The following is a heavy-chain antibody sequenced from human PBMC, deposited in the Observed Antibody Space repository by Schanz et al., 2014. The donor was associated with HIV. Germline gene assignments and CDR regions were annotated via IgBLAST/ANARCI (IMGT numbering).Heavy chain of an antibody. V-gene: IGHV3-33*01. D-gene: IGHD6-13*01. J-gene: IGHJ5*02. CDR1: GFSLSCCG. CDR2: IWYDGTKI. CDR3: AREYYSRNWNWFDP. Sequence: QVQLVESGGGVVQPGRSLKLSCAASGFSLSCCGMHWVRQAPGKGLEWVAVIWYDGTKIDYADSVKGRFTVSRDNSKNMLYLQMNSLRAEDTAVYYCAREYYSRNWNWFDPWGQGTLVTVSS.